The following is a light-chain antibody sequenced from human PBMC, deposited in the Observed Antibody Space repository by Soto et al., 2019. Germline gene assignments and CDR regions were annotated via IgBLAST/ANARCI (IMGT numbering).Light chain of an antibody. CDR2: GAS. J-gene: IGKJ1*01. V-gene: IGKV3-20*01. CDR1: RSVSSSF. CDR3: QQYGRSPWT. Sequence: EVVLTLSPGTLSLSPGERATLSCRASRSVSSSFLAWYQQKPGQAPRLLIYGASSRATGIPDRFSASGSGADFTLTISRLEPEDFAVYYCQQYGRSPWTFGQGTKVDIK.